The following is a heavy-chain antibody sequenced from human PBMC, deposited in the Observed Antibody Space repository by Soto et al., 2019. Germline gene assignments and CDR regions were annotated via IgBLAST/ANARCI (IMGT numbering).Heavy chain of an antibody. D-gene: IGHD4-17*01. CDR1: GFTFSSYA. J-gene: IGHJ6*02. CDR2: ISYDGSNK. Sequence: QVQLVESGGGVVQPGRSLRLSCAASGFTFSSYAMHWVRQAPGQGLEWVAVISYDGSNKYYADAVKGRFTISRDNSKNTLYLQMNSRRAEDTAVYYCARVGMTTVTTFYYYYGMDVWGQGTTVTVSS. V-gene: IGHV3-30-3*01. CDR3: ARVGMTTVTTFYYYYGMDV.